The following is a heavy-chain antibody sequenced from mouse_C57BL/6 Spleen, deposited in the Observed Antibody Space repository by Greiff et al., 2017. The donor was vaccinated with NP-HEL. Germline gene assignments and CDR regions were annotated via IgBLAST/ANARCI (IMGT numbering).Heavy chain of an antibody. V-gene: IGHV1-47*01. J-gene: IGHJ3*01. CDR2: FHPYNDDT. CDR1: GYTFTTYP. D-gene: IGHD2-14*01. CDR3: ARRWEYDAGFAY. Sequence: QVQLKESGAELVKPGASVKMSCKASGYTFTTYPIEWMKQNHGKSLEWIGNFHPYNDDTKYNEKFKGKATLTVEKSSSTCYLELSRLTSDDAAVYYCARRWEYDAGFAYWGQGTLVTVSA.